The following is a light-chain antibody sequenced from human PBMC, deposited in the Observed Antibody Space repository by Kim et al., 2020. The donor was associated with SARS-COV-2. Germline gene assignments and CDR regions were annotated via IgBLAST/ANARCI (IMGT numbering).Light chain of an antibody. V-gene: IGKV3-20*01. CDR3: HQYRTSPWT. CDR2: GAS. CDR1: QNINDDY. J-gene: IGKJ1*01. Sequence: EIVLTQSPCTLSLSPGERATLSCRASQNINDDYLAWYQQKPGQAPRLLIYGASSRATGIPDRFSGSGSGTDFTLTISRLEPEDFAVYSCHQYRTSPWTFGQMTKVEIK.